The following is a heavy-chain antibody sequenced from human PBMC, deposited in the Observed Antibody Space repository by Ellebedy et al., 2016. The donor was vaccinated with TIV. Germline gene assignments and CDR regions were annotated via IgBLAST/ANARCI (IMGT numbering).Heavy chain of an antibody. D-gene: IGHD6-19*01. V-gene: IGHV3-30*18. Sequence: GESLKISCAASGFTFSSYDMHWVRQAPGKGLEWVALISYDANNKYYADSVKGRFTISRDNSKSTLYLQMNSLRAEDTAVYYCAKQQWLDNWGQGTLVTVSS. CDR2: ISYDANNK. CDR1: GFTFSSYD. CDR3: AKQQWLDN. J-gene: IGHJ4*02.